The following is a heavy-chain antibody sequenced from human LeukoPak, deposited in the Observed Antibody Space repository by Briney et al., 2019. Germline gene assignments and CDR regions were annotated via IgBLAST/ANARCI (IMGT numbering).Heavy chain of an antibody. D-gene: IGHD1-26*01. V-gene: IGHV3-23*01. Sequence: GGSLRLSCAASGFTFPSYAMNWVRQAPGKGLEWVSAISGSGGSTYYADSVKGRFTISRDNSKNTLYLQMNSLRAEDTAVYYCARSGSYLYYFDYWGQGTLVTVSS. CDR2: ISGSGGST. J-gene: IGHJ4*02. CDR3: ARSGSYLYYFDY. CDR1: GFTFPSYA.